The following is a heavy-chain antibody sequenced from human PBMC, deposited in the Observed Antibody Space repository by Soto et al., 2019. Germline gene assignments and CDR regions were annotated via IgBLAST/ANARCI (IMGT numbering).Heavy chain of an antibody. CDR2: ISYDGSNK. D-gene: IGHD6-19*01. V-gene: IGHV3-30-3*01. CDR1: GFTFSSSA. J-gene: IGHJ6*02. Sequence: QVQLVESGGGVVQPGRSLRLSCAASGFTFSSSAMHWVRQAPGKGLEWVAVISYDGSNKYYADSVKGRFTISRDNSKNTLYLQMNSLRAEDTAVYYCARDPIAVAGYYYYYGMDVWGQGTTVTVSS. CDR3: ARDPIAVAGYYYYYGMDV.